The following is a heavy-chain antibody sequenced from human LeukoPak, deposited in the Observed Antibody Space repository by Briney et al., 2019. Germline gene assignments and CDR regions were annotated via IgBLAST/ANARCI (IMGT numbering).Heavy chain of an antibody. CDR3: ARYVWGSYPTFEDY. CDR1: GGSISSYY. Sequence: SETLSLTCSVSGGSISSYYWSWMRQPPAKGLEWVGYISYSGNTNYNPSFKSRVTISVDTSNNQFSLKLSSVTAADTAVYYCARYVWGSYPTFEDYWGQGTLVTVSS. CDR2: ISYSGNT. J-gene: IGHJ4*02. D-gene: IGHD3-16*02. V-gene: IGHV4-59*01.